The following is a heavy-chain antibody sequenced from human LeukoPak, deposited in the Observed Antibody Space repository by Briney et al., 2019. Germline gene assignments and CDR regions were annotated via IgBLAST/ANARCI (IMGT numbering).Heavy chain of an antibody. CDR1: GYTFTSYG. D-gene: IGHD3-10*01. J-gene: IGHJ3*02. V-gene: IGHV1-18*01. Sequence: ASVKVSCKASGYTFTSYGISWVRQAPGQGLEWMGWISAYNGNTNYAQKLQGRVTMTTDTSTSTAYMELRSLRSDDTAMYYCARDYFGSGPYYAFEIWGQGTMVTVSS. CDR2: ISAYNGNT. CDR3: ARDYFGSGPYYAFEI.